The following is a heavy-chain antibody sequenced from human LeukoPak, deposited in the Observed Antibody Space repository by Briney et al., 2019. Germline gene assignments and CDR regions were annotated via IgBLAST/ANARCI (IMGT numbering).Heavy chain of an antibody. CDR2: ISYSGST. CDR1: GGSISSYY. V-gene: IGHV4-59*08. Sequence: SETLSLTCSVSGGSISSYYWSWIRQPPGKGLEWIGYISYSGSTNYNPSLKSRVTMSVDTSKNQFSLKMSSVTASDTAVYYCARQGHKLTLVDYYGMDVWGQGTTVAVSS. D-gene: IGHD1-26*01. CDR3: ARQGHKLTLVDYYGMDV. J-gene: IGHJ6*02.